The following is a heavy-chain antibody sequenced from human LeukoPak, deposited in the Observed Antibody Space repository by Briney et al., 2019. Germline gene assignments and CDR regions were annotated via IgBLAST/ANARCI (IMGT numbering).Heavy chain of an antibody. D-gene: IGHD2-15*01. CDR3: ARGGDDVVCSGCPYWFYP. V-gene: IGHV1-18*01. J-gene: IGHJ5*02. CDR2: VSADKAHT. CDR1: GYTFTSYG. Sequence: EASVKVSCKASGYTFTSYGIRWVRQAPGHGVERIGWVSADKAHTKDAQKLQGRVRMTTDTSTRTTYMGLRSLRSDDTAVYYCARGGDDVVCSGCPYWFYPWGEGTLVTVSS.